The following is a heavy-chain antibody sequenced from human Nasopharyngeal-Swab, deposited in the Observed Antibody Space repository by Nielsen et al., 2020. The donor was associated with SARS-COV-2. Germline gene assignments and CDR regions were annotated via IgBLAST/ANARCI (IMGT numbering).Heavy chain of an antibody. CDR2: ISGGSSDS. CDR3: VKNSGRDGGY. J-gene: IGHJ4*02. Sequence: GGSLRLSCVASGFAFSDSYMSWIRQAPEKGLEWLSYISGGSSDSNYADSVKGRFTISRDNTKNALYLQMNSLRAEDTAVYYCVKNSGRDGGYWGQGTLVIVSS. V-gene: IGHV3-11*03. CDR1: GFAFSDSY. D-gene: IGHD1-1*01.